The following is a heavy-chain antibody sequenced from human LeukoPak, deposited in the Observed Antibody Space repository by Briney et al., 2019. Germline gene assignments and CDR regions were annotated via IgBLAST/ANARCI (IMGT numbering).Heavy chain of an antibody. CDR2: INPNSGGT. CDR3: ARDSTTVGPFFDY. V-gene: IGHV1-2*02. D-gene: IGHD4-23*01. Sequence: PSVKVSCKASGYTLTGYYMHWVRQAPGQGLEWMGWINPNSGGTNYAQKFQGRVTMTRDTSISTAYMELSRLRSDDTAVYYCARDSTTVGPFFDYWGQGTLVTVSS. CDR1: GYTLTGYY. J-gene: IGHJ4*02.